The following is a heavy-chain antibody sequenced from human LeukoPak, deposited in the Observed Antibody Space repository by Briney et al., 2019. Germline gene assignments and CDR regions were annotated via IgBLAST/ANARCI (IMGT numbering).Heavy chain of an antibody. CDR1: GYTLTELS. V-gene: IGHV1-24*01. J-gene: IGHJ4*02. Sequence: ASVKVSCKVSGYTLTELSMHWVRQAPGKGLEWMGGFDPEDGETIYAQKFQGRVTMTEDTSTDTAYMELSSLRSEDTAVYYCATHRDGGYDILTGPNDYWGQGTLVTVSS. CDR3: ATHRDGGYDILTGPNDY. CDR2: FDPEDGET. D-gene: IGHD3-9*01.